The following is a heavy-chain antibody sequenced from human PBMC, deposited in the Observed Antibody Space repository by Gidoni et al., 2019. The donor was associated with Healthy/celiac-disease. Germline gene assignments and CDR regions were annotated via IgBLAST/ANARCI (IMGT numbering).Heavy chain of an antibody. CDR1: GGPISSGGYS. CDR2: IYHSEST. J-gene: IGHJ4*02. CDR3: ARGGYGDYEVGFDY. V-gene: IGHV4-30-2*01. D-gene: IGHD4-17*01. Sequence: QLQLQESASGVVKTSQTLSLTCAVSGGPISSGGYSWRWVRQPPWKGLEWIGYIYHSESTYYNPSLNSRVTISVDRSKNQFSLKLSSVTAADTAVYYCARGGYGDYEVGFDYWGQGTLVTVSS.